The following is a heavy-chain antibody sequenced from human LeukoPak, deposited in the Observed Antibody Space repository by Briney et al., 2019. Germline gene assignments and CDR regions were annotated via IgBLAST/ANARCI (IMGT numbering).Heavy chain of an antibody. Sequence: GESLQISCKGPDSSFTNYWICCARPLPGKRLQCTELIYPPDSETRYSPSFQCQVTISADKSISTAYLQWSSLKASDTAMYYCARLRMITFGGVIAATDWGQGTLVTVSS. CDR3: ARLRMITFGGVIAATD. V-gene: IGHV5-51*01. CDR1: DSSFTNYW. D-gene: IGHD3-16*02. CDR2: IYPPDSET. J-gene: IGHJ4*02.